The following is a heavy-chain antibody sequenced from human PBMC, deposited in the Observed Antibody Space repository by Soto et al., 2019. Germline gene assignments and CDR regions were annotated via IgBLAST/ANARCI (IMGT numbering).Heavy chain of an antibody. CDR1: GFTFSNYW. J-gene: IGHJ6*02. CDR3: ARIDFWSGMDV. V-gene: IGHV3-74*01. CDR2: INSDGSTT. D-gene: IGHD3-3*01. Sequence: EVQLVESGGGLLQPGGSLRLSCAASGFTFSNYWMNWVRQAPGKGLVWVSRINSDGSTTNYADSVKGRFPISRDNAKNTMHLQMNSLRADDTAVYYCARIDFWSGMDVWGQGTTVTVSS.